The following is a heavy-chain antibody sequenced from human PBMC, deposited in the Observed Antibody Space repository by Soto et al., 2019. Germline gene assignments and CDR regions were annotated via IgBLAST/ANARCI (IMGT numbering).Heavy chain of an antibody. CDR2: IYYSGTT. CDR3: ARREIQGPIDY. Sequence: ETLSLTCTVSGGSISSSNWWGWVRQPPGKGLEWIGYIYYSGTTYYNPSLKSRVTMSVDTSKNQFSLKLTSVTAVDTAVYYCARREIQGPIDYWGQGTLVTVSS. J-gene: IGHJ4*02. D-gene: IGHD1-26*01. CDR1: GGSISSSNW. V-gene: IGHV4-28*01.